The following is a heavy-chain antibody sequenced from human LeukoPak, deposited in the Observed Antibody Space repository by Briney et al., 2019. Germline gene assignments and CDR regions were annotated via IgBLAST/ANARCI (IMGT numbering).Heavy chain of an antibody. D-gene: IGHD6-19*01. V-gene: IGHV4-30-4*01. CDR2: IYYSGST. CDR3: ARDSSGWYSDY. Sequence: SETLSLTCTVSGGSISSGDYYWSWIRQPPGKGLEWIGYIYYSGSTYYNPSLKSRVTISVDTPKNQFSLKLSSVTAADTAVYYCARDSSGWYSDYWGQGTLVTVSS. J-gene: IGHJ4*02. CDR1: GGSISSGDYY.